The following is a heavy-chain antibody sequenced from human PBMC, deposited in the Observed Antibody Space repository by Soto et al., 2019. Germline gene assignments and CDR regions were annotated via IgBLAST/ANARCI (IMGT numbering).Heavy chain of an antibody. Sequence: GGSMRLSCAASGFTSSSYGMHWVRQAPGKGLEWVAVIWYDGSNKYYADSVKGRFTISRDNSKNTLYLQLNSLRAEETAVYYCARPQPRYCSGGSCYSFALDIWGQGTMVTVSS. D-gene: IGHD2-15*01. V-gene: IGHV3-33*01. J-gene: IGHJ3*02. CDR1: GFTSSSYG. CDR2: IWYDGSNK. CDR3: ARPQPRYCSGGSCYSFALDI.